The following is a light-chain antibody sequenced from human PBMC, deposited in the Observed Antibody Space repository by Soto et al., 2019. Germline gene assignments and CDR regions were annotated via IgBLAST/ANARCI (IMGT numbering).Light chain of an antibody. V-gene: IGLV2-14*01. CDR1: SSDVGGYNY. CDR2: DVS. CDR3: SSYTSSSTHV. Sequence: QSALTHPAYVSAAHVQSLSIFYNRTSSDVGGYNYVSWYQQHPGKAPKLMIYDVSNRPSGVSDRFSGSKSGNTASLTISGLQAEDEADYYCSSYTSSSTHVFGTGTKVTVL. J-gene: IGLJ1*01.